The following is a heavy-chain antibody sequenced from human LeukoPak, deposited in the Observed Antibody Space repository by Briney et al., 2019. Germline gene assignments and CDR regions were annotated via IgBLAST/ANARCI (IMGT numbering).Heavy chain of an antibody. CDR2: ISNDGSNT. V-gene: IGHV3-74*01. J-gene: IGHJ6*02. CDR3: ARSLTYYDFWSGYYIGGGYYYYGMDV. Sequence: TGGSLRLSCAASGFTFSNYWMHWVRQAPGKGLVWVSHISNDGSNTYYADSVKGRFTISRDNAKNTLYLQMNSLRAEDTAVYYCARSLTYYDFWSGYYIGGGYYYYGMDVWGQGTTVTVSS. CDR1: GFTFSNYW. D-gene: IGHD3-3*01.